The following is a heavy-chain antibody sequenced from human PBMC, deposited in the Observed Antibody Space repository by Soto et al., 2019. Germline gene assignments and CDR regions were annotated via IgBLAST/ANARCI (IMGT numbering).Heavy chain of an antibody. CDR2: IYYSGST. CDR1: GGSISSGGYY. D-gene: IGHD5-12*01. V-gene: IGHV4-31*03. CDR3: ARDPRGGSNWFDP. J-gene: IGHJ5*02. Sequence: QVQLQESGPGLVKPSQTLSLTCTVSGGSISSGGYYWSWIRQHPVQGLEWIGYIYYSGSTYYIPSLQSRVTISVDTSKNQFSLKLSSVTAADTAVYYCARDPRGGSNWFDPWGQGTLVTVSS.